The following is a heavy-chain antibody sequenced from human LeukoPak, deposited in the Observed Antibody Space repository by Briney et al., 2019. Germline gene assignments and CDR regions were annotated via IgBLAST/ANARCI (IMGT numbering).Heavy chain of an antibody. Sequence: GRSLRLSCAASGFTFSSYAMHWVRQAPGKGLEWVAVISYDGSNKYYADSVKGRFTISRDNSKNTLYLQMNSLRAEDTAVYYCARPMSWYSSSPFDIWGQGTMVTVSS. V-gene: IGHV3-30*04. CDR2: ISYDGSNK. CDR3: ARPMSWYSSSPFDI. J-gene: IGHJ3*02. D-gene: IGHD6-6*01. CDR1: GFTFSSYA.